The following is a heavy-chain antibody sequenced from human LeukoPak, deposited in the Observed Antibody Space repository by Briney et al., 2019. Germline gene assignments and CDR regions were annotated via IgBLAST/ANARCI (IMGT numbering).Heavy chain of an antibody. CDR1: GFTFSSYS. CDR2: ISGSGGST. J-gene: IGHJ4*02. V-gene: IGHV3-23*01. CDR3: AKDRGSTRSNSPFDY. Sequence: GGSLRLSCAASGFTFSSYSMNWVRQAPGKGLEWVSAISGSGGSTYYADSVKGRFTISRDNSKNTLYLQMNSLRAEDTAVYYCAKDRGSTRSNSPFDYWGQGTLVTVSS. D-gene: IGHD2-2*01.